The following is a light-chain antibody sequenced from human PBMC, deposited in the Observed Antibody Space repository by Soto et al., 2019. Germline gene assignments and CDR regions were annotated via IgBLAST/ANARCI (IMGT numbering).Light chain of an antibody. Sequence: IQLTQSPSSLSASMGDRVTITCRSSQGIINYLAWYQQKPGKAPKLLIYGASTLQGGVPSRFSGSGSGTDFTLTVSSLQPEDLATYYYQQLFTYTPNFGPGTQVYIK. CDR2: GAS. J-gene: IGKJ3*01. CDR1: QGIINY. CDR3: QQLFTYTPN. V-gene: IGKV1-9*01.